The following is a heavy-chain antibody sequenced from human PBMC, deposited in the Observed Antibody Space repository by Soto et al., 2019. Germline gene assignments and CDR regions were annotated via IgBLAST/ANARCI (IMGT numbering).Heavy chain of an antibody. CDR1: GGSITNINYY. CDR3: AKNWEI. D-gene: IGHD1-26*01. CDR2: THYSGIT. V-gene: IGHV4-39*02. Sequence: QLQLQESGPRLVMPSETLSLTCTVSGGSITNINYYWGWIRQPPGKGLEWIGSTHYSGITYYNPSLKSRVTITTDTSKNHFSLKLTSVTAADTADYYCAKNWEIGGQGTRVTVSS. J-gene: IGHJ4*02.